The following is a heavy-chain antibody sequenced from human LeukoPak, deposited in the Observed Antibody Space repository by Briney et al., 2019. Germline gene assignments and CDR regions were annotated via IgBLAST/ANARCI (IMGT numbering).Heavy chain of an antibody. D-gene: IGHD3-22*01. V-gene: IGHV5-51*01. CDR3: ATLSSGYYSTPFDY. CDR1: GYSFTNYW. CDR2: IYPGDSDT. Sequence: GEALKISCKGSGYSFTNYWIGLGRQMPGKGLEGMGIIYPGDSDTKYSPSFQGQVTISADKSINTAYLQWTSLKDSDTAMFYCATLSSGYYSTPFDYWGQGNLVTVSS. J-gene: IGHJ4*02.